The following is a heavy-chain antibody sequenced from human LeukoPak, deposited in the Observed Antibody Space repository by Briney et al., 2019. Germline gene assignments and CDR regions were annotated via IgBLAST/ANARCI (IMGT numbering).Heavy chain of an antibody. CDR2: FHYSGST. CDR3: ARHHDGGPKLRLDF. Sequence: PSETLSLTCRVSGASVSNYYWSWIRQSPGKGLERIGFFHYSGSTNYNPSLNSRVTTSIDTSMNQLSLTLVSVTAADTAVYFCARHHDGGPKLRLDFWGLGVLVTVSS. J-gene: IGHJ4*02. CDR1: GASVSNYY. D-gene: IGHD2-15*01. V-gene: IGHV4-59*08.